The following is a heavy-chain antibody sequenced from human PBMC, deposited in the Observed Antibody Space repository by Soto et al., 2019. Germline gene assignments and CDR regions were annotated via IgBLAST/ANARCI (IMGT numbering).Heavy chain of an antibody. CDR3: ARSQGSSTSLEIYYYYYYGMDV. CDR1: GGTFGSYA. Sequence: QVQLVQSGAEVKKPGSSMKVSCKASGGTFGSYAISWVRQAPGQGLEWMGGIIPIPGTVNYAQKFQGRVTIAADESTSTAYMELSSLRSEDTAVYYCARSQGSSTSLEIYYYYYYGMDVWGQGTTVTVSS. J-gene: IGHJ6*02. CDR2: IIPIPGTV. V-gene: IGHV1-69*01. D-gene: IGHD2-2*01.